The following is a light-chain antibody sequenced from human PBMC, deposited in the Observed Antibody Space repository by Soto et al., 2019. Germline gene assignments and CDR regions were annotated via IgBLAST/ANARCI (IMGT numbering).Light chain of an antibody. Sequence: AIQITQSPSSLSASVGGMVTISFPASQGIGNALGWYQQKPGKPPKVLIYGASNSQSGVPPRFSGSGSGTDFTLAISSLQPEDSATYYCLQDINYPWTFGQGTKVDIK. J-gene: IGKJ1*01. V-gene: IGKV1-6*01. CDR3: LQDINYPWT. CDR1: QGIGNA. CDR2: GAS.